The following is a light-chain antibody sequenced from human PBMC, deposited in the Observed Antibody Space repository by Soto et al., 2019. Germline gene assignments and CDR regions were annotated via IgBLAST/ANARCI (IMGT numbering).Light chain of an antibody. CDR1: SSDVGAYNY. V-gene: IGLV2-14*01. J-gene: IGLJ2*01. CDR3: SSYTSSSSVV. CDR2: EVS. Sequence: QSALTQPASVSGSPGQSITISCTGTSSDVGAYNYVSWYQQHPGKAPKLMIYEVSNRPSGVSNRFSGSKSGNTASLTISGLQAEDEADCYCSSYTSSSSVVFGGGTKLTVL.